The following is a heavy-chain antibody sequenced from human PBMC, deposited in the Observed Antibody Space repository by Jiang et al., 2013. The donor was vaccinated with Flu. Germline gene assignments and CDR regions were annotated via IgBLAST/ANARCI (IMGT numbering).Heavy chain of an antibody. V-gene: IGHV1-46*01. CDR3: ARGMVRGLSRGILDI. J-gene: IGHJ3*02. Sequence: GYTFTTYYIYWVRQAPGQGLEWMGIINPSGGTTGYAQKFQGRVTMTRDTSTSTVYMELSSLTSEDTAVYYCARGMVRGLSRGILDIWGQGTMVTVSS. CDR1: GYTFTTYY. D-gene: IGHD3-10*01. CDR2: INPSGGTT.